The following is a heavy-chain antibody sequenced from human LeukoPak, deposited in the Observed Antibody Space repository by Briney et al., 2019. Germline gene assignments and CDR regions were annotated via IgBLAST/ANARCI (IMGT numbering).Heavy chain of an antibody. CDR3: ARDLAFSRLDY. J-gene: IGHJ4*02. CDR2: INPDGIKR. V-gene: IGHV3-7*01. CDR1: GLTFSSSW. D-gene: IGHD2/OR15-2a*01. Sequence: GGSLRLSCAVSGLTFSSSWMDWVRQAPGKGLEWVASINPDGIKRYSADSVRGRFTISRDNARNSLYLQMDSLRVEDTAFYYCARDLAFSRLDYWGQGVLVTVSS.